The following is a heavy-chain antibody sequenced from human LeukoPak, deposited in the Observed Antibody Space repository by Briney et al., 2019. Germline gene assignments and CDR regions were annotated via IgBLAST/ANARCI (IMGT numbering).Heavy chain of an antibody. CDR2: IYYSGST. J-gene: IGHJ3*02. Sequence: SETLSLTCTVSGGSLSSYYWSWIRQPPGKGLEWIGYIYYSGSTNYNPSLKSRVTISVDTSKNQFSLKLSSVTAADTAVYYCARDESHYDFWSGYYVMGAFDIWGQGTMVTVSS. CDR3: ARDESHYDFWSGYYVMGAFDI. V-gene: IGHV4-59*01. CDR1: GGSLSSYY. D-gene: IGHD3-3*01.